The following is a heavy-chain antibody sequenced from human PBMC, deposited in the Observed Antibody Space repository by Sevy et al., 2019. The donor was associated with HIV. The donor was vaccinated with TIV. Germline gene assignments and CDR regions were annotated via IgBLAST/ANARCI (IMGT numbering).Heavy chain of an antibody. D-gene: IGHD3-10*01. J-gene: IGHJ4*02. CDR3: AGPILTYNNGWSYYDY. Sequence: SETLSLTCTVSGASISSSGYYWGWIRQPPGKGLEWIATINYNGITFYNSSLKSRITISADTSRNQFSLDLKSVTAADTAIYYCAGPILTYNNGWSYYDYWGQGTVVTVSS. CDR2: INYNGIT. V-gene: IGHV4-39*01. CDR1: GASISSSGYY.